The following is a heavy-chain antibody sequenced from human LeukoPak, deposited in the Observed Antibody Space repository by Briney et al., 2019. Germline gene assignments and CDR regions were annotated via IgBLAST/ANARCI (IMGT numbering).Heavy chain of an antibody. CDR3: ARQGPSMYDWSSDDAFDI. D-gene: IGHD1-20*01. CDR2: IRSDGSVK. CDR1: GFTFSGFG. Sequence: GGSLRLSCVASGFTFSGFGMHCVREAPGKGLEGVAFIRSDGSVKFYADSVKDRFTLSRDNSKNTVYLLMNSLRAEDTAIYYCARQGPSMYDWSSDDAFDIWGQGTMVTVSS. V-gene: IGHV3-30*02. J-gene: IGHJ3*02.